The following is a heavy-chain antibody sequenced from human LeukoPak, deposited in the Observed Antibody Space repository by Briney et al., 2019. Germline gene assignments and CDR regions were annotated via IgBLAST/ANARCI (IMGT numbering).Heavy chain of an antibody. Sequence: GGSLSLYCAASGFTISSYTMSWLRPAQGQGLEWVSAIYDSGGNKYYADSVKGRFTISRENSKNTLSLQMNSRRAEDTAVYYCAKERSALYGDYHPDFDYWGQGTLVTVSS. CDR2: IYDSGGNK. CDR1: GFTISSYT. CDR3: AKERSALYGDYHPDFDY. V-gene: IGHV3-23*01. D-gene: IGHD4-17*01. J-gene: IGHJ4*02.